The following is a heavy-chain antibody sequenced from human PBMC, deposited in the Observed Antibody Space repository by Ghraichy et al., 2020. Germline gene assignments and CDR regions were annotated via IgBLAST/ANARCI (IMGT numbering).Heavy chain of an antibody. CDR1: GFTFSSYW. J-gene: IGHJ4*02. D-gene: IGHD7-27*01. CDR2: INSDGSST. CDR3: ARDYTDTGVFDY. V-gene: IGHV3-74*01. Sequence: GESLNISCAASGFTFSSYWMHWVRQAPGKGLVWVSRINSDGSSTSYADSVKGRFTISRDNAKNTLYLQMNSLRAEDTAVYYCARDYTDTGVFDYWGQGTLVTVSS.